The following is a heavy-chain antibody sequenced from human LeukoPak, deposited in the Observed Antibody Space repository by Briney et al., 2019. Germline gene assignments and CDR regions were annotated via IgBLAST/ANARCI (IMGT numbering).Heavy chain of an antibody. Sequence: ASVKVSCRASGYTFTSYGISWVRQAPGQGLEWMGWISAYNGNTNYAQKLQGRVTMTTDTSTSTAYMELRSLRSDDTAVYYCASYDYGGNSGFCDYWGQGTLVTVSS. CDR1: GYTFTSYG. J-gene: IGHJ4*02. CDR3: ASYDYGGNSGFCDY. D-gene: IGHD4-23*01. V-gene: IGHV1-18*01. CDR2: ISAYNGNT.